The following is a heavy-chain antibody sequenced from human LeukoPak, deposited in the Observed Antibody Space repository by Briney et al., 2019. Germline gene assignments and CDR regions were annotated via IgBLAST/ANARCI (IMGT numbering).Heavy chain of an antibody. CDR3: AKDHDNTDSFYYFDS. CDR1: GFSFNAYA. CDR2: ITKTGRTT. D-gene: IGHD2-21*02. J-gene: IGHJ4*02. Sequence: GGSLRISCAASGFSFNAYAMTWVSQAPGKGLEWVSSITKTGRTTSYTGSVKGRFTISRDNSKNTLHLQMNRLRVEDTALYFCAKDHDNTDSFYYFDSWGLGTLVTVSS. V-gene: IGHV3-23*01.